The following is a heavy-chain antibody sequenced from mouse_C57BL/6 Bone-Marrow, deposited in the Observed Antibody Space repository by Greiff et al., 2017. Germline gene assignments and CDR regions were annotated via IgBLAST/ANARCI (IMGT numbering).Heavy chain of an antibody. V-gene: IGHV1-64*01. CDR1: GYTFTSYW. CDR3: VDDYGGYAMDD. CDR2: IHPNSGRT. D-gene: IGHD2-4*01. Sequence: QVQLQQPGAELVKPGASVKLSCKASGYTFTSYWMHWVKQRPGQGLEWIGMIHPNSGRTNYNEKFKRKATLTVDKSSSTAYMQLSSLTSEDSAVYYCVDDYGGYAMDDWGGGTAVTVSS. J-gene: IGHJ4*01.